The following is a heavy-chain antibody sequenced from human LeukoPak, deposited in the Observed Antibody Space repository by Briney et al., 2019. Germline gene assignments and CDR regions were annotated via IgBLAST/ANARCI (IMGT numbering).Heavy chain of an antibody. CDR1: GFTFSSYW. D-gene: IGHD3-3*01. J-gene: IGHJ4*02. V-gene: IGHV3-7*01. Sequence: PGGSLRLSYAASGFTFSSYWMTWVRQAPGKGLEWVAIIKQDGSQKYYVDSVKGRFTISRDNAKNSLYLQMNSLRAEDTAVYYCARDLSGDYDFWSGYSPWGQGTLVTVSS. CDR2: IKQDGSQK. CDR3: ARDLSGDYDFWSGYSP.